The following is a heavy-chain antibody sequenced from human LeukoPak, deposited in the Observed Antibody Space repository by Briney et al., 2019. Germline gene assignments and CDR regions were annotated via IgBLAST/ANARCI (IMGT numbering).Heavy chain of an antibody. CDR1: SFRFSDYA. J-gene: IGHJ4*02. D-gene: IGHD4-17*01. CDR2: ISGSGSGSP. V-gene: IGHV3-23*01. Sequence: GGSLRLSCAASSFRFSDYAMSWVRQAPGKGLEWVSGISGSGSGSPYYADSVKGRFTISRDNFKNTLDLQMNSLRPEDTARYYCATHLYGDYLLYFDSWGQGTLVTVSS. CDR3: ATHLYGDYLLYFDS.